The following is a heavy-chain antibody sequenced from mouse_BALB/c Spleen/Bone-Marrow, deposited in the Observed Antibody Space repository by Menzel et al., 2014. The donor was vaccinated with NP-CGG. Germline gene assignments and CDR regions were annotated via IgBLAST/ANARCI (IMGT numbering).Heavy chain of an antibody. CDR2: ISSGSSTI. CDR3: ARKGALITHYYAMDY. V-gene: IGHV5-17*02. Sequence: EVQLVESGGGLVQPGGSRKLSCAASGFTFSSFGMHWVRQAPEKGLEWVAYISSGSSTIYYADTVKGRFTISRDNPKNTLFLQMTSLRSEATAMYYCARKGALITHYYAMDYWGQGTSVTVSS. D-gene: IGHD2-4*01. CDR1: GFTFSSFG. J-gene: IGHJ4*01.